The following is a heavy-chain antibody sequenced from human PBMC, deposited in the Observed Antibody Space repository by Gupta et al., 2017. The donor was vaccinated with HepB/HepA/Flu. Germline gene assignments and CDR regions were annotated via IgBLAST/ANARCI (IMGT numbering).Heavy chain of an antibody. V-gene: IGHV5-51*01. Sequence: VQLVQSGAEGKKPGESLKISCKGSGYSFTSYWIGWVRQIPGKGLEWMGIIYPGDSDTRYSPSFQGQVTISADKSISTAYLQWSSLKASDTAMYYCARTHYFYDSSGSFAGPDYWGQGTLVTVSS. CDR1: GYSFTSYW. CDR3: ARTHYFYDSSGSFAGPDY. D-gene: IGHD3-22*01. J-gene: IGHJ4*02. CDR2: IYPGDSDT.